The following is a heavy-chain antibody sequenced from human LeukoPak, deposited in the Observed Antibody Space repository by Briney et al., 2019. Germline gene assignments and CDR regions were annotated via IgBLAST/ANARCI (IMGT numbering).Heavy chain of an antibody. CDR2: INHSGST. Sequence: PSETLSLTCAVYGGSFSGYYWSWIRQPPGKGLEWIGEINHSGSTNYNPSLKSRVTISVDTSKNQFSLKLSSVTAADTAVYYCARDTYYGSGSYYQFDYWGQGTLVTVSS. D-gene: IGHD3-10*01. J-gene: IGHJ4*02. CDR3: ARDTYYGSGSYYQFDY. CDR1: GGSFSGYY. V-gene: IGHV4-34*01.